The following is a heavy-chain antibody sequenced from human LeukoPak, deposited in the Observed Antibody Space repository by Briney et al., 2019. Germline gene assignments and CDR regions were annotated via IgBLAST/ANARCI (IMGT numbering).Heavy chain of an antibody. D-gene: IGHD3-10*01. CDR2: IYSGGST. J-gene: IGHJ4*02. V-gene: IGHV3-66*01. CDR3: ARVVHWFGELLTGFDY. Sequence: GGSLRLSCAASGFTVSSNYMSWVRQAPGKGLEWVSVIYSGGSTYYADSVKGRFTISRDNSKNTLYLQMNSLRAEDTAVYYCARVVHWFGELLTGFDYWGQGTLVTVSS. CDR1: GFTVSSNY.